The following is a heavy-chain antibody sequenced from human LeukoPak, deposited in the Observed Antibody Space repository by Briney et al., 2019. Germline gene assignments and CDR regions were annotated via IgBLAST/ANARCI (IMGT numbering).Heavy chain of an antibody. CDR3: VGDTPPGGDYYFDY. CDR1: GFSFSTYG. J-gene: IGHJ4*02. V-gene: IGHV3-33*01. D-gene: IGHD3-16*01. Sequence: GRSLRLSCGASGFSFSTYGMHWVRQAPGKGPEWVALIWNAGTNTYYADSVKGRFTISRDNSKNTLYLQMNSLRAEDTAVYYCVGDTPPGGDYYFDYWGQGTLVIVSS. CDR2: IWNAGTNT.